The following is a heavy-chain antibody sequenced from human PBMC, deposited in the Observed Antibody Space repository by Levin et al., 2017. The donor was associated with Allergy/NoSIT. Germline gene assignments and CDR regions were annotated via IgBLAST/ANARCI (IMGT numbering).Heavy chain of an antibody. J-gene: IGHJ4*02. CDR2: IRSKAYDETT. CDR1: GFTFGDYA. Sequence: GESLKISCTASGFTFGDYAVSWFRQAPGKGLNWVGFIRSKAYDETTEYDVSVKGRFTISKDASKSIAYLQMNRLKTEHTAVYYCSRFEVWASAQFDCWCQGTLVTVSS. D-gene: IGHD3-16*01. V-gene: IGHV3-49*03. CDR3: SRFEVWASAQFDC.